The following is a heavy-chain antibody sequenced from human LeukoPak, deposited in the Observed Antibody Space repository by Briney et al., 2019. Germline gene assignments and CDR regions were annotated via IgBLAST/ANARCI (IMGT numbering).Heavy chain of an antibody. D-gene: IGHD2-15*01. CDR1: GFXFSSYA. J-gene: IGHJ4*02. CDR3: VKGDLGYCSGGGCYAYYFDY. CDR2: ISSNGGST. V-gene: IGHV3-64D*06. Sequence: GGSLRLSCSASGFXFSSYAIHWVRQAPGKGLEYVSAISSNGGSTYYADSVKGRFTISRDNSKNTLYLQMSSLRAEDTAVYYCVKGDLGYCSGGGCYAYYFDYWGQGTLVTVSS.